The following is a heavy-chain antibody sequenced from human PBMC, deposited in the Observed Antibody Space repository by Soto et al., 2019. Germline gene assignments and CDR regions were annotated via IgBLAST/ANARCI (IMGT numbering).Heavy chain of an antibody. J-gene: IGHJ4*02. Sequence: SETLSLTCTVSGGSISSYYWSWIRQPPGKGLEWIGCIYYSGSTNYNPSLKSRVTISVDTSKNQFSLKLSSVTAADTTVYYCARGRSRWDYWGQGTLVTVSS. D-gene: IGHD2-15*01. CDR3: ARGRSRWDY. CDR1: GGSISSYY. CDR2: IYYSGST. V-gene: IGHV4-59*08.